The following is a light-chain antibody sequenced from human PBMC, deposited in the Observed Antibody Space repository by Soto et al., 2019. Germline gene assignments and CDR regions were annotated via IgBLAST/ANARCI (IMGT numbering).Light chain of an antibody. CDR1: SSDVGGYNY. Sequence: SVLTQTASVSGSPGQSITISCTGTSSDVGGYNYVSWYQQHPGKAPKLMIYDVSNRPSGVSNRFSGSKSGNTASLTISGLQAEDEADYYCSSYTSSSTLDVFGTGTKVTVL. V-gene: IGLV2-14*01. J-gene: IGLJ1*01. CDR3: SSYTSSSTLDV. CDR2: DVS.